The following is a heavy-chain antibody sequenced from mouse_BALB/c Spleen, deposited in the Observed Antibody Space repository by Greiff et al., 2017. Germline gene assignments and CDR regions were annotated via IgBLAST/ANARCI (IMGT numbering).Heavy chain of an antibody. Sequence: VQLKESGAELVKPGASVKLSCKASGYTFTEYIIHWVKQRSGQGLEWIGWFYPGSGSIKYNEKFKDKATLTADKSSSTVYMELSRLTSEDSAVYFCARHDHDGSWFAYWGQGTLVTVSA. CDR1: GYTFTEYI. J-gene: IGHJ3*01. CDR2: FYPGSGSI. CDR3: ARHDHDGSWFAY. V-gene: IGHV1-62-2*01. D-gene: IGHD2-3*01.